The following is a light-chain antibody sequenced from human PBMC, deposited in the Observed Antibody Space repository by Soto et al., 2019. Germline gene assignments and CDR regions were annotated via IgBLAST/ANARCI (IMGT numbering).Light chain of an antibody. V-gene: IGLV2-11*01. CDR1: SSDVGGYNY. J-gene: IGLJ1*01. CDR3: CSYAGSPRYV. CDR2: DVS. Sequence: QSALTQPRSVSGSPGQSVTISCTGTSSDVGGYNYVSWYQQHPGKAPKVMIYDVSEPPSGVPDRFSGSKSGNTASLTISGLQAEDEADYYCCSYAGSPRYVLGTGTKLTVL.